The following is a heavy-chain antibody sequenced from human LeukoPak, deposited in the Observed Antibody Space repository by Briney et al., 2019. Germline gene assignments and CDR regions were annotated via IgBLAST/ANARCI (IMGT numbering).Heavy chain of an antibody. CDR3: AKILPLGAMVPYFDY. CDR1: GFTFSSYG. CDR2: ISYDGSNK. D-gene: IGHD1-26*01. J-gene: IGHJ4*02. V-gene: IGHV3-30*18. Sequence: GGSLRLSCAASGFTFSSYGMHWVRQAPGKGLEWVAVISYDGSNKYYADSVKGRFTISRDNSKNTLYLQMNSLRAEDTAVYYCAKILPLGAMVPYFDYWGQGTLVTVSS.